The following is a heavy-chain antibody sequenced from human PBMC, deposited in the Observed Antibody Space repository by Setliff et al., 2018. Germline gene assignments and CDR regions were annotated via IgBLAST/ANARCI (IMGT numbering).Heavy chain of an antibody. V-gene: IGHV4-34*01. CDR2: INHSGST. D-gene: IGHD3-3*01. CDR3: ARGLVTIFGVVIMSPPWFDP. CDR1: GGSFSGCY. Sequence: LSLTCAVYGGSFSGCYWSWIRQPPGKGLEWIGEINHSGSTKYNPSLKSRVTISVDTSKNQFSVKLSSVTAADTAVYYCARGLVTIFGVVIMSPPWFDPWGQGTLVTVSS. J-gene: IGHJ5*02.